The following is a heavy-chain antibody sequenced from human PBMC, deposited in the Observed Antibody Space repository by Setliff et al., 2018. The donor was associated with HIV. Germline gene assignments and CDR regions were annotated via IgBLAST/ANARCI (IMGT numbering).Heavy chain of an antibody. CDR2: INAGNGNT. CDR1: GYTFTSYA. V-gene: IGHV1-3*01. J-gene: IGHJ6*03. Sequence: ASVKVSCKASGYTFTSYAMHWVRQAPGQRLEGMGWINAGNGNTKYSQKFQGRVTITRDTSASTAYMELSSLRSEDTAVYYCAREGKFRYYYYMDVWGKGTTVTVSS. D-gene: IGHD3-10*01. CDR3: AREGKFRYYYYMDV.